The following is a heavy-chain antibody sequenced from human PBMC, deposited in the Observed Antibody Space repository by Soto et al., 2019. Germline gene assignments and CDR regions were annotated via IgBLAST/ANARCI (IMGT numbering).Heavy chain of an antibody. CDR3: ARGPTKFDIWTTYSTGLDH. CDR1: GYTFTDYY. V-gene: IGHV1-2*02. Sequence: QVHLVQSGAEVKKPWASLRVSCKASGYTFTDYYMHWVRQAPGQGLEWMGCINPNSGATDFAQNSRGRVSLDRDTVLTTAYMEVSSLRSDDTPVSYCARGPTKFDIWTTYSTGLDHWGQGTLVTVSS. J-gene: IGHJ4*02. CDR2: INPNSGAT. D-gene: IGHD3-9*01.